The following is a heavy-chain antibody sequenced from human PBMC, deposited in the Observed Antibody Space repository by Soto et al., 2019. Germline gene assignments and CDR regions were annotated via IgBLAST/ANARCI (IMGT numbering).Heavy chain of an antibody. D-gene: IGHD1-26*01. CDR1: GRTFSSYP. J-gene: IGHJ6*02. Sequence: QVQLVQSGAEVKKPGSSVKVSCEASGRTFSSYPINWVRQAPGQGLEWMGGIIPFFGTSNYAQKFQGRVTITADDSTSTAYMELRSLRSEDTAVYYCARVGHITNYGMAVWGQGTTVTVSS. V-gene: IGHV1-69*01. CDR2: IIPFFGTS. CDR3: ARVGHITNYGMAV.